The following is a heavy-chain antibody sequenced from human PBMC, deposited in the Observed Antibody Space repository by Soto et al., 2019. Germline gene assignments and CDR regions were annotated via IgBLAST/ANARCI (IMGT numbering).Heavy chain of an antibody. J-gene: IGHJ3*02. V-gene: IGHV4-31*03. D-gene: IGHD3-10*01. CDR1: SGSISRGPYY. CDR2: IYYSGSA. CDR3: ARGSMVRGVTPFDI. Sequence: QVQLQESGPGLVKPSQTLSLTCNVSSGSISRGPYYWSWIRPHPGGGLEWIGYIYYSGSAYYNPSLERRVTMAIDTSKSHFSLKLLSVTAADTAVYYCARGSMVRGVTPFDIWGHGTLVTVSS.